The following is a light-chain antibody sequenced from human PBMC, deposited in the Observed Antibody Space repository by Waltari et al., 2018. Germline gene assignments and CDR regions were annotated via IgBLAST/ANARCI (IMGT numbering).Light chain of an antibody. J-gene: IGKJ4*01. V-gene: IGKV3-15*01. CDR2: GAS. CDR3: QQYNNWPLSLT. Sequence: EIVLTQSPATLPVSPGGRATLSCRARQSVSSNLAWYQQKPGQAPRLLIYGASTRATGIPARFSGSGSGTEFTLTISSLQSEDFAVYYCQQYNNWPLSLTFGGGTKVEIK. CDR1: QSVSSN.